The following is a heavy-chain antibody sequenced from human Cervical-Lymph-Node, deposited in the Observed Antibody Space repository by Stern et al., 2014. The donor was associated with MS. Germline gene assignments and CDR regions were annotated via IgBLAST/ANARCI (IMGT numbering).Heavy chain of an antibody. CDR2: IYYSGST. J-gene: IGHJ4*02. CDR1: GGSISSYY. Sequence: QVQLQESDPGLVKPSETLSLTCTVSGGSISSYYWSWIRQPPGKGLEWIGYIYYSGSTNYNPSLKSRVTISVDTSKNQFSLKLSSVTAADTAVYYCARTYGVTGSVDYWGQGTLVTVSS. V-gene: IGHV4-59*01. D-gene: IGHD4-17*01. CDR3: ARTYGVTGSVDY.